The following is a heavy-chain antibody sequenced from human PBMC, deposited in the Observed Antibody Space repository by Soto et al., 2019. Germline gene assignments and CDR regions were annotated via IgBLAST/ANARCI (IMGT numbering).Heavy chain of an antibody. V-gene: IGHV1-8*01. CDR2: MNPKSGYT. J-gene: IGHJ4*02. CDR3: ARVWGLADY. D-gene: IGHD7-27*01. Sequence: QVQLVQSGTEVKKPGASVKVSCKASGYTFTNYDINWVRQATGQGLEWMGWMNPKSGYTGYAQRFQGRVTMTRDTSMSTAYMELSSLRSDDTAVYYCARVWGLADYWGQGTLVTVSS. CDR1: GYTFTNYD.